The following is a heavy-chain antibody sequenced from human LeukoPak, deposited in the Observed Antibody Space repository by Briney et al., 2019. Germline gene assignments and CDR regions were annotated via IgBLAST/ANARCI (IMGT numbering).Heavy chain of an antibody. CDR3: AREEDYGDYVRDTNYYYGMDV. J-gene: IGHJ6*02. V-gene: IGHV3-33*01. Sequence: GGSLRLSCAASGFTFSSYGMHWVRQAPGKGLEWLAVIWYDGSNKYYADSVKGRFTISRDNSKNTPYLQMNSLRAEDTAVYYCAREEDYGDYVRDTNYYYGMDVWGQGTTVTVSS. CDR1: GFTFSSYG. CDR2: IWYDGSNK. D-gene: IGHD4-17*01.